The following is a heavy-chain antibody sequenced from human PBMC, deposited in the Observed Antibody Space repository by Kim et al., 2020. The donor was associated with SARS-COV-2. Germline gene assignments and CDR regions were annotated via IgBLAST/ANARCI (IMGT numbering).Heavy chain of an antibody. Sequence: ASVKVSCKASGYTFTGYYMHWVRQAPGQGLEWMGWVNPNSGGTRYAQNFQGRVTMTRDTSITTAYMELTSLTSDDTAVYYCARDITPGDYSTSNCWGQGTLVTVSS. CDR2: VNPNSGGT. D-gene: IGHD6-6*01. V-gene: IGHV1-2*02. J-gene: IGHJ4*02. CDR3: ARDITPGDYSTSNC. CDR1: GYTFTGYY.